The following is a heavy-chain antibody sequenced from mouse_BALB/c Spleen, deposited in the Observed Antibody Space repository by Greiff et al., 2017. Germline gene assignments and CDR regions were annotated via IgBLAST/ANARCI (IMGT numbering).Heavy chain of an antibody. CDR3: ARDYRSFDY. CDR2: ISYSGST. V-gene: IGHV3-2*02. J-gene: IGHJ2*01. D-gene: IGHD2-14*01. Sequence: EVQGVESGPGLVKPSQSLSLTCTVTGYSITSDYAWNWIRQFPGNKLEWMGYISYSGSTSYNPSLKSRISITRDTSKNQFFLQLNSVTTEDTATYYCARDYRSFDYWGQGTTLTVSS. CDR1: GYSITSDYA.